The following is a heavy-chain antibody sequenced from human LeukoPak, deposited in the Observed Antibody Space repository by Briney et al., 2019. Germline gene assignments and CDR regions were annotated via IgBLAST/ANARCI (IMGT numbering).Heavy chain of an antibody. CDR2: VSYTGNT. J-gene: IGHJ3*01. CDR1: GGSLSSYY. V-gene: IGHV4-59*08. Sequence: SETLSLTCTVSGGSLSSYYWSWIRQPPGKTLEWIGYVSYTGNTNYNPSLNSRVAMSVDTSKNQFSLKLTSVTAADTAVYYCARRDGSGSSPLWGQGIMVTVSS. D-gene: IGHD3-10*01. CDR3: ARRDGSGSSPL.